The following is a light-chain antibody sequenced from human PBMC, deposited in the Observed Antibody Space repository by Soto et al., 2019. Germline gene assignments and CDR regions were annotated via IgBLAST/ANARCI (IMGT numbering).Light chain of an antibody. Sequence: EVVLTQSPATLSLSPGERATLSCRASQSIRNYLAWYQQKPCQAPRLLIYDASNRATGIPARFSGSGSGTDFTLTISSLEPEDFAVYYCQQRSNWLSTFGPGTKVDIK. CDR2: DAS. CDR3: QQRSNWLST. V-gene: IGKV3-11*01. J-gene: IGKJ3*01. CDR1: QSIRNY.